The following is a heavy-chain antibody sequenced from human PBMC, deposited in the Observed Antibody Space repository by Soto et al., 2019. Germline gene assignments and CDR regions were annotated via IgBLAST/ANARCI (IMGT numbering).Heavy chain of an antibody. CDR3: ARDSAYCTGGRCYSGGHFDY. J-gene: IGHJ4*02. V-gene: IGHV1-18*01. CDR1: GYTFTADG. D-gene: IGHD2-15*01. CDR2: ISAYSGNT. Sequence: QVQLVQSGGEVKKPEASVKVSCKTSGYTFTADGISWLRQAPGQGFEWMGWISAYSGNTNFAQKFQGRVTLTTETSSSTAYMELRSLTSDDTALYYCARDSAYCTGGRCYSGGHFDYWGQGTLVTVSS.